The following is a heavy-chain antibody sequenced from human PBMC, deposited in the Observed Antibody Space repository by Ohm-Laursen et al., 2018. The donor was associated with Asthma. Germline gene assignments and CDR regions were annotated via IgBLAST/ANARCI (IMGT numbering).Heavy chain of an antibody. J-gene: IGHJ6*02. CDR2: INQDGSVK. CDR1: KFTFSNHW. Sequence: SLRLSCSASKFTFSNHWMNWVRQAPGKGLEWVANINQDGSVKYYVDSVKGRFTISRDSAENAIYLQMNNLRAEDTAVYYCARGTSGPWVNYAMDVWGQGTSVTVSS. D-gene: IGHD2-2*01. V-gene: IGHV3-7*01. CDR3: ARGTSGPWVNYAMDV.